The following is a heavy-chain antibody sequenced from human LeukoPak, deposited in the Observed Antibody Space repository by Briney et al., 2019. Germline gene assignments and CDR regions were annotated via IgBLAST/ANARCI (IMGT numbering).Heavy chain of an antibody. J-gene: IGHJ4*02. Sequence: PSETLSLTCAVYGGSLSGYFWSWIRQPPGKGLEWIGEISDSGSINFNPSLKSRVTISVDTAKNQFSLKLNSVTAADTAVYYCARGLGGTTNWGQGTLVTVSS. CDR2: ISDSGSI. CDR1: GGSLSGYF. V-gene: IGHV4-34*01. D-gene: IGHD3-10*01. CDR3: ARGLGGTTN.